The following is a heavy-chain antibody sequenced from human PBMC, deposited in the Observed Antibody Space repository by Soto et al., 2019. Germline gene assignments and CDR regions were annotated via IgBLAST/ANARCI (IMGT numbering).Heavy chain of an antibody. V-gene: IGHV2-5*01. CDR3: AHRHSGWSLFDY. CDR1: GFSRSTSGLG. Sequence: QITLKESGPTLVRPTQTLTLTCTFSGFSRSTSGLGVGWIRQPPGKALEWLALIYWTDDTRYSPSLTARLTITKDTSKNQVVLTMPTMDPVDTATYYGAHRHSGWSLFDYWGKGTLVSVAS. D-gene: IGHD6-19*01. CDR2: IYWTDDT. J-gene: IGHJ4*02.